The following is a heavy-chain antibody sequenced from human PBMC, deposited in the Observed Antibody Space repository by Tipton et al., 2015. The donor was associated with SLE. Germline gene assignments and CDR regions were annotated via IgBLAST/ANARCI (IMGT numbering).Heavy chain of an antibody. CDR3: ARHVRGVAGWFDP. Sequence: GLVKPSETLSLICSVSRYSISSGYYWGWMRQAPGKELEWVGSFYHNANTYYNPSLTSRVTISVDTSKNQFSLNLNSVTAADTAVYYCARHVRGVAGWFDPWGQGTLVTVSS. J-gene: IGHJ5*02. D-gene: IGHD3-10*01. CDR2: FYHNANT. CDR1: RYSISSGYY. V-gene: IGHV4-38-2*02.